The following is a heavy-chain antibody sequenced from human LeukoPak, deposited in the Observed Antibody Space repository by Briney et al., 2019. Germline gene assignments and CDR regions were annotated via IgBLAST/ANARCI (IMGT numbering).Heavy chain of an antibody. Sequence: ASVKVSCKASGYTFTGYYMHWVRQAPGQGLEWMGWINPNSGGTNYPQKVQGRGTRTRDTSISTAYMELSRLRSDDTAVYYCARALVGSYYDSSGYPLNWFDPWGQGTLVTVSS. J-gene: IGHJ5*02. D-gene: IGHD3-22*01. CDR2: INPNSGGT. V-gene: IGHV1-2*02. CDR3: ARALVGSYYDSSGYPLNWFDP. CDR1: GYTFTGYY.